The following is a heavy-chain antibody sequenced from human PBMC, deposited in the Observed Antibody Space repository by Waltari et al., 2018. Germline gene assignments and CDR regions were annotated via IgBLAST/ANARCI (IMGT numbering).Heavy chain of an antibody. J-gene: IGHJ4*02. CDR3: ARGLSIRAMTMVVTIDY. D-gene: IGHD4-17*01. V-gene: IGHV3-7*01. Sequence: EVQLVESGGGLVQPGGSLRRSCAASGFPFSTCWMNWVRQAPGKGLEWVASIKQDGSEKYYVDSVKGRFTISRDNAKNSLYLQMNSLRDTAVYYCARGLSIRAMTMVVTIDYWGQGTLVTISS. CDR2: IKQDGSEK. CDR1: GFPFSTCW.